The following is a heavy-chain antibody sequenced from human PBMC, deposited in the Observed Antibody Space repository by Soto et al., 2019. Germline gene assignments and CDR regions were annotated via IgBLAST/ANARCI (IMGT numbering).Heavy chain of an antibody. CDR2: ISHSGRT. V-gene: IGHV4-4*02. CDR3: ATQTYSYNWHH. D-gene: IGHD1-1*01. Sequence: SETLSLTCGVSSVSISSRNWWSWVRQPPGKGLEWIGEISHSGRTNYNPSLESRVTMSVDKSRNQFYLKLNFVTAADTAVYYCATQTYSYNWHHWGQGTLVTVSS. CDR1: SVSISSRNW. J-gene: IGHJ5*02.